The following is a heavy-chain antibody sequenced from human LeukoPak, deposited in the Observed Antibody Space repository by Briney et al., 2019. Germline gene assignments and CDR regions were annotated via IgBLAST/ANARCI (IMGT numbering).Heavy chain of an antibody. V-gene: IGHV1-18*01. D-gene: IGHD2-2*02. CDR1: GYTFTSYG. J-gene: IGHJ3*02. CDR3: ARDVGYCSSTSCYSVHDAFDI. Sequence: ASVKVSCKASGYTFTSYGISWVRQAPGQGLEWMGWISAYNGSTNYAQKLQGRVTMTTDTSTSTAYMELRSLRSDDTAVYYCARDVGYCSSTSCYSVHDAFDIWGQGTMVTVSS. CDR2: ISAYNGST.